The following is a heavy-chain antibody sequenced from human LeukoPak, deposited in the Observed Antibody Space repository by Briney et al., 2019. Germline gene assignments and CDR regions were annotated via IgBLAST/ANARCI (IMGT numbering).Heavy chain of an antibody. D-gene: IGHD2-2*01. CDR3: ARGPSQLPTRKRYYYGMDV. CDR1: GGSISSYY. J-gene: IGHJ6*04. Sequence: SETLSLTCTVSGGSISSYYWSWIRQPPGKGLEWIGYIYYSGSTNYNPSLKSRVTISVDTSKNQFSLKLSSATAADTAVYYCARGPSQLPTRKRYYYGMDVWGKGTTVTVSS. V-gene: IGHV4-59*01. CDR2: IYYSGST.